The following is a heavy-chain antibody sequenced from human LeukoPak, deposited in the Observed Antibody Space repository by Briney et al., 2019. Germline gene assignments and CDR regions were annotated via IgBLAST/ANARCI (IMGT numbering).Heavy chain of an antibody. CDR2: INHSGST. J-gene: IGHJ4*02. Sequence: PSETLSLTCAVYGGSFSGYYWSWVRQPPGKGLEWIGEINHSGSTNYNPSLKSRVTISVDTSKNQFSLKLTSVTAADTAVYFCARVSSEAGVVFDYWGQGTLVTVSS. CDR3: ARVSSEAGVVFDY. D-gene: IGHD3-22*01. V-gene: IGHV4-34*01. CDR1: GGSFSGYY.